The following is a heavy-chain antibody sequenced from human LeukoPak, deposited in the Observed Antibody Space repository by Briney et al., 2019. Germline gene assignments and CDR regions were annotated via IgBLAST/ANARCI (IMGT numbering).Heavy chain of an antibody. CDR2: INPSGGST. CDR3: ARDYGSGSYSLNWFDP. Sequence: ASVKVSCKASGYTFTSYYMHWVRQAPGQGLEWMGIINPSGGSTSYAQKFKGRVTMTRDTSTSTVYMELSSLRSEDTAVYYCARDYGSGSYSLNWFDPWGQGTLVTVSS. V-gene: IGHV1-46*01. CDR1: GYTFTSYY. D-gene: IGHD3-10*01. J-gene: IGHJ5*02.